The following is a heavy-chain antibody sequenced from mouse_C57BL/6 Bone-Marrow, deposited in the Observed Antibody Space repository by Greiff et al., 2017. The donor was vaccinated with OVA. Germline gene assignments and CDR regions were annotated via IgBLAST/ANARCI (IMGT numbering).Heavy chain of an antibody. CDR2: IDPENGDT. CDR1: GFNIKDDY. Sequence: VQLQQSGAELVRPGASVKLSCTASGFNIKDDYMHWVKQRPEQGLEWIGWIDPENGDTEYASKFQGKATITADISSNTAYLQLSSLTSEDTAVYYCTTGYRWYFDVWGTGTTVTVSS. J-gene: IGHJ1*03. V-gene: IGHV14-4*01. CDR3: TTGYRWYFDV. D-gene: IGHD1-2*01.